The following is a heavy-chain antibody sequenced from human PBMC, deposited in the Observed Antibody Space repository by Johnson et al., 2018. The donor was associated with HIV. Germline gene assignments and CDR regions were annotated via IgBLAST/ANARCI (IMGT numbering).Heavy chain of an antibody. CDR1: GFTFSSYG. V-gene: IGHV3-30*02. J-gene: IGHJ3*02. Sequence: QVQLVESGGGVVQPGGSLRLSCAASGFTFSSYGMHWVRQVPGNGLEWVTFIRYDGSNKYYADSVKGRFTISRDNSKNTLYLQMNSLRAEDTAVYYCATISVIPSRVNDAFDIWGQGTMVTVSS. CDR2: IRYDGSNK. CDR3: ATISVIPSRVNDAFDI. D-gene: IGHD3-16*02.